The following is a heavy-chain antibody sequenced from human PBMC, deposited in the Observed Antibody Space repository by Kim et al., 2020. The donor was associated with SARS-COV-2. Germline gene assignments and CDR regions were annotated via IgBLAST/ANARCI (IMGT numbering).Heavy chain of an antibody. CDR2: INAGNGNT. V-gene: IGHV1-3*01. D-gene: IGHD5-12*01. J-gene: IGHJ3*02. Sequence: ASVKVSCKASGYTFTSYAMHWVRQAPGQRLEWMGWINAGNGNTKYSQKFQGRVTITRDTSASTAYMELSSLRSEDTAVYYCARSGYSGYDPGAFDIWGQGTIVTVSS. CDR1: GYTFTSYA. CDR3: ARSGYSGYDPGAFDI.